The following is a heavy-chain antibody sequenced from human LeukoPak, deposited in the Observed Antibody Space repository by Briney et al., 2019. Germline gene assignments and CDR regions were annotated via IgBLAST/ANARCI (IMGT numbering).Heavy chain of an antibody. J-gene: IGHJ4*02. CDR2: INSDGSST. Sequence: GGSLRLSCAASGFTFSSSWMHWVRQAPGKGLVWVSRINSDGSSTSYADSVKGRFTISRDNAKNTLYRQMNSLRAEDTAVYYCAKGASGWPFDYWGQGTLVTVSS. V-gene: IGHV3-74*01. D-gene: IGHD6-19*01. CDR1: GFTFSSSW. CDR3: AKGASGWPFDY.